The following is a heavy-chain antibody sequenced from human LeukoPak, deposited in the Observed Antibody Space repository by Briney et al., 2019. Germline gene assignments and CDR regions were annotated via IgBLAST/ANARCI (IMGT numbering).Heavy chain of an antibody. CDR2: TYYDGSDK. Sequence: GGSLRLSCAASGFNFGGFAMHWVRQAPGKGMGWLTLTYYDGSDKNYADSVKGRFTISRDNSKNTLYLQMNRLSAEDTAVYYCARDSGLVGACDYWGQGTLVTVSS. V-gene: IGHV3-33*01. J-gene: IGHJ4*02. CDR1: GFNFGGFA. D-gene: IGHD1-26*01. CDR3: ARDSGLVGACDY.